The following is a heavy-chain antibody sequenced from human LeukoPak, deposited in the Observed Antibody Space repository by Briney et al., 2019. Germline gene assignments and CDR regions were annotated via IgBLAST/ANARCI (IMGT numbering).Heavy chain of an antibody. CDR3: ARDLGATLPYFDY. CDR2: ISYDGSNK. V-gene: IGHV3-30*03. Sequence: PGGSLRLSCAASGFTFSSYGMHWVRQAPGKGLEWVAVISYDGSNKYYADSVKGRFTISRDNAKNSLFLQMNSLRAEDTAVYYCARDLGATLPYFDYRGQGTLVTVSS. J-gene: IGHJ4*02. D-gene: IGHD1-26*01. CDR1: GFTFSSYG.